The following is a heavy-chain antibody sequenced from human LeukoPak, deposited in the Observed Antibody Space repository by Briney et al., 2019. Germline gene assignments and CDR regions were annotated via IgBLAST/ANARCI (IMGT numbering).Heavy chain of an antibody. J-gene: IGHJ4*02. V-gene: IGHV3-30-3*01. CDR1: GFTFSSYA. D-gene: IGHD6-19*01. CDR3: ARPYFGYSSGWYDY. CDR2: ISYDGSNK. Sequence: PGGSPRLSCAASGFTFSSYAMHWVRQAPGKGLEWVAVISYDGSNKYYADSVKGRFTISRDNSKNTLYLQMNSLRAEDTAVYYCARPYFGYSSGWYDYWGQGTLVTVSS.